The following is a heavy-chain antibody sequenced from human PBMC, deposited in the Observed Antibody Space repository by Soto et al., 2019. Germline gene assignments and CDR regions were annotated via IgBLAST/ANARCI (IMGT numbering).Heavy chain of an antibody. V-gene: IGHV1-18*01. D-gene: IGHD2-15*01. J-gene: IGHJ5*02. CDR2: ISAYNGNT. Sequence: QVQLVQSGAEVKKPGASVKVSCKASGYTFTSYGISWVRQAPGQGLEWMGWISAYNGNTNYAQKRQGRATMTADPSTSTAYMELRSLRSDDTAVYYCARDRCSGGSCYTALGFDPWGQGTLVTVSS. CDR1: GYTFTSYG. CDR3: ARDRCSGGSCYTALGFDP.